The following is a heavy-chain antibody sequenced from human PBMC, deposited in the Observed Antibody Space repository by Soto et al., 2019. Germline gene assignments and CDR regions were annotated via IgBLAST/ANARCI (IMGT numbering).Heavy chain of an antibody. Sequence: QMPLVQSGAEVKKTGSSVTVSCKALGNTFTYRYLHWVRQAPGQALEWMGWITPFNGDVHYAQKFQERVTITRDTSINTAYMRMSSLRSEDTAMYYCASGGAGSGPFTWELPDHWGQGTRVTVSS. V-gene: IGHV1-45*02. CDR2: ITPFNGDV. CDR3: ASGGAGSGPFTWELPDH. CDR1: GNTFTYRY. D-gene: IGHD1-26*01. J-gene: IGHJ4*02.